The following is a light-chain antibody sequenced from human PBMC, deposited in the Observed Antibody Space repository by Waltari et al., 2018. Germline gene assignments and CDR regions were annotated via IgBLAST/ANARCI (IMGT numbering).Light chain of an antibody. CDR2: KGS. CDR1: SIDVGSYNL. Sequence: HSALTPPASVFGSPVQSIPISCTGPSIDVGSYNLVSWYQQHPGKAPKLMIYKGSKRPSGVSNRFSGSKSGNTASLTISGLQAEDEADYYCCSYAGSSTWVFGTGTKVTVL. J-gene: IGLJ1*01. V-gene: IGLV2-23*01. CDR3: CSYAGSSTWV.